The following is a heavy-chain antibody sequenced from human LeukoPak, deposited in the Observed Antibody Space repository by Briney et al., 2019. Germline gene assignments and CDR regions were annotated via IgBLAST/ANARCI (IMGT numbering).Heavy chain of an antibody. Sequence: ASVKVSCKASGYTFTGYYMHWVRQAPGQGLEWMGWINPNSGGTNYAQKFQGRVTMTRGTSISTAYMELSRLRSDDTAVYYCARALNAGYSPYYFDYWGQGTLVTVSS. CDR3: ARALNAGYSPYYFDY. J-gene: IGHJ4*02. CDR1: GYTFTGYY. V-gene: IGHV1-2*02. CDR2: INPNSGGT. D-gene: IGHD5-18*01.